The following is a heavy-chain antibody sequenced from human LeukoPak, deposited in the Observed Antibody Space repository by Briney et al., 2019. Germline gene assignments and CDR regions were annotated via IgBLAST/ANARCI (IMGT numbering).Heavy chain of an antibody. J-gene: IGHJ3*02. V-gene: IGHV4-59*01. CDR1: GVSISSYY. Sequence: SETLSLTCTVSGVSISSYYWSWIRQPPGKGLEWIGYIYYSGSTNYNPSLKSRVTISVDTTKNQFSLKLSSVTAADTAVYYCARDKFFPLAFDIWGQGTMVTVSS. CDR2: IYYSGST. D-gene: IGHD3-3*01. CDR3: ARDKFFPLAFDI.